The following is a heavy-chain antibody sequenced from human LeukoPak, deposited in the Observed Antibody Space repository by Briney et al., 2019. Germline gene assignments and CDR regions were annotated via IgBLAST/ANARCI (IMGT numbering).Heavy chain of an antibody. CDR2: INHSGRT. CDR1: GGSVSGSY. D-gene: IGHD2-2*01. J-gene: IGHJ4*02. Sequence: SETLSLTCAVSGGSVSGSYCAWIRQSPGKGLEWIGEINHSGRTNYKSSLASRVTISVDTSKNQFSLILRSVTAADTAVYYCARDPCSTINCPLRFWGQGTLVTVSS. V-gene: IGHV4-34*01. CDR3: ARDPCSTINCPLRF.